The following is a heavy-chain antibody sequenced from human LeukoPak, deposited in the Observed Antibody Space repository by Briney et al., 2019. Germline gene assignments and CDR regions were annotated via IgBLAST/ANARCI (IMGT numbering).Heavy chain of an antibody. CDR2: IYYSGST. J-gene: IGHJ4*02. D-gene: IGHD6-13*01. Sequence: SETLSLTCTVSGGSISSSSYYWGWIRQPPGKGLEWIGSIYYSGSTYYNPSLKSRVTISVDTSENQFSLKLSSVTAADTAVYYCARHGGSSWYRHPDYWGQGTLVTVSS. CDR1: GGSISSSSYY. CDR3: ARHGGSSWYRHPDY. V-gene: IGHV4-39*01.